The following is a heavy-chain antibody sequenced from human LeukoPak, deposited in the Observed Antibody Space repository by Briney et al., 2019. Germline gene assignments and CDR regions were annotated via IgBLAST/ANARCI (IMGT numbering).Heavy chain of an antibody. CDR1: DFTLSPYW. CDR3: ARGGSGSSKYWVF. J-gene: IGHJ4*02. Sequence: GGSLRLSCTASDFTLSPYWMTWVRQAPGRGLEWVANIDSDGGDKYYGDSVKGRFSISRDNAENSLFLQMNNLRVEDSAVYYCARGGSGSSKYWVFWGQGTLVTVSS. CDR2: IDSDGGDK. V-gene: IGHV3-7*01. D-gene: IGHD2-8*02.